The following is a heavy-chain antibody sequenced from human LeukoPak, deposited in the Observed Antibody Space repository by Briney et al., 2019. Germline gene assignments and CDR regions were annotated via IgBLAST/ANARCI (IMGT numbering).Heavy chain of an antibody. CDR3: ATDRAPGDWYFDL. CDR2: FDPEDGET. J-gene: IGHJ2*01. V-gene: IGHV1-24*01. CDR1: GYTLTELS. Sequence: ASVKVSCKVSGYTLTELSMHWVRQVPGKGLEGMGGFDPEDGETIYAQTFQGRVTMPEHTSTDTAYMELSSLRSEDTAVYYCATDRAPGDWYFDLWGRGTLVTVSS. D-gene: IGHD3-10*01.